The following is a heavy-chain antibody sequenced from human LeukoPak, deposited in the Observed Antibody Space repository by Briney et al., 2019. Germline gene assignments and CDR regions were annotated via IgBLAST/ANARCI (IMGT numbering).Heavy chain of an antibody. D-gene: IGHD3-10*01. Sequence: PSETLSLTCTVSGGSISSYYWSWIRQPPGKGLEWIGYIYYSGSTYYNPSLKSRVTISVDTSKNQFSLKLSSVTAADTAVYYCARLTVGREFLDYWGQGTLVTVSS. CDR1: GGSISSYY. CDR2: IYYSGST. V-gene: IGHV4-59*08. CDR3: ARLTVGREFLDY. J-gene: IGHJ4*02.